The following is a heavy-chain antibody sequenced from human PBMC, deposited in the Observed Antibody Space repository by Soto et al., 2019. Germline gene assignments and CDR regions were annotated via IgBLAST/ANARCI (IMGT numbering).Heavy chain of an antibody. Sequence: QVQLQQWGAGLLKPSETLSLTCAVYGGSVSSRSNYYWSWIRQPPGKGLEWIGEMSHSGGTHFNPSLKSRVTISVDTSKNQFSLKMSSVTAADTAVYYCARVERGTATTGVDAFDIWGPGTMVTVSS. V-gene: IGHV4-34*01. CDR2: MSHSGGT. CDR3: ARVERGTATTGVDAFDI. J-gene: IGHJ3*02. D-gene: IGHD1-1*01. CDR1: GGSVSSRSNYY.